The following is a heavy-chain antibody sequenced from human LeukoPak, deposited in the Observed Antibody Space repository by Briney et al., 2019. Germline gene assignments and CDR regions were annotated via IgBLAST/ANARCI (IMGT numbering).Heavy chain of an antibody. CDR3: ARASSLSGSFDY. Sequence: ASVKVSCKASGYTFTSYYIHWVRQAPGQGLEWMGIINPSGGSTNYAQKFQGRVTMTRDTSTSTVYMELGSLRSEDTAVYYCARASSLSGSFDYWGQGTLVTVSS. V-gene: IGHV1-46*01. CDR2: INPSGGST. D-gene: IGHD6-6*01. J-gene: IGHJ4*02. CDR1: GYTFTSYY.